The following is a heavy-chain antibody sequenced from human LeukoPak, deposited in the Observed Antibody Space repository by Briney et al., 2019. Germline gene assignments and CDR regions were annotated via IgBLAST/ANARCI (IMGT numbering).Heavy chain of an antibody. V-gene: IGHV4-39*07. J-gene: IGHJ4*02. CDR1: GGSISSSSYY. Sequence: SETLSLTCTVSGGSISSSSYYWGWIRQPPGRGLEWIGSIYYSGSTYYNPSLKSRVTISVDTSKNQFSLKLSSVTAADTAVYYCARDRGATNYYDSSGYNTPFDYWGQGTLVTVSS. CDR2: IYYSGST. D-gene: IGHD3-22*01. CDR3: ARDRGATNYYDSSGYNTPFDY.